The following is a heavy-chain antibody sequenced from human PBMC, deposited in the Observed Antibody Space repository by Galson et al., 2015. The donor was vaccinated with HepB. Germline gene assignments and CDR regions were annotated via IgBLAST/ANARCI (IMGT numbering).Heavy chain of an antibody. CDR1: GFTFSSYG. CDR3: AKEVYDAFDI. V-gene: IGHV3-30*18. J-gene: IGHJ3*02. Sequence: PPRLSCAASGFTFSSYGMHWVRQAPSKGLEWVAVISYAGSNTYYADSVKGRFTISRDNSKNTLYLQMNSLRAEDTAVYYCAKEVYDAFDIWGQVTIVTVAS. CDR2: ISYAGSNT.